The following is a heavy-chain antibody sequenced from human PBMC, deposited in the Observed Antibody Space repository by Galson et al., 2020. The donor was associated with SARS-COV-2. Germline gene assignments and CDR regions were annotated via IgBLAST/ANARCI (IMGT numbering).Heavy chain of an antibody. CDR1: GYTFSNFG. CDR3: ARVQTSTIYGVVIGRWFDP. CDR2: ISAHNGIP. J-gene: IGHJ5*02. Sequence: ASVKVSCKASGYTFSNFGISWVRQAPGQGLEWMGWISAHNGIPHYEQSLQGRVTMTTDTSTSTAYLELRSLRSDDAAVYYCARVQTSTIYGVVIGRWFDPWGQGTLVTVSS. V-gene: IGHV1-18*01. D-gene: IGHD3-3*01.